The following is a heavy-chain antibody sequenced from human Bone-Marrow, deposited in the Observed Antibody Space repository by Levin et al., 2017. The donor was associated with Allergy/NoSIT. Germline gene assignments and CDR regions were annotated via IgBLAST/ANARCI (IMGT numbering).Heavy chain of an antibody. CDR3: VREGGVTVFGVVKGMDV. Sequence: PGGSLRLSCAASGFTFRSYWMNWVRQAPGKGLEWVATIKEDGSDKYYVESVKGRFTISRDNAKKSLYLQMNSLRAEDTAIYYCVREGGVTVFGVVKGMDVWGQGTTVTVSS. CDR1: GFTFRSYW. J-gene: IGHJ6*02. V-gene: IGHV3-7*01. D-gene: IGHD3-3*01. CDR2: IKEDGSDK.